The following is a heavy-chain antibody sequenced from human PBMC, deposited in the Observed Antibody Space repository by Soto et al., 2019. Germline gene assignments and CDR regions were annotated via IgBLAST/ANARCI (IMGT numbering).Heavy chain of an antibody. Sequence: QGLEWMGGIIPIFGTANYAQKFQGRVTITADESTSTAYMELSSLRPEDTAVYYCARDLVTAHYFSVTAVRRQGTTVTVSS. D-gene: IGHD3-10*01. J-gene: IGHJ6*02. CDR3: ARDLVTAHYFSVTAV. V-gene: IGHV1-69*01. CDR2: IIPIFGTA.